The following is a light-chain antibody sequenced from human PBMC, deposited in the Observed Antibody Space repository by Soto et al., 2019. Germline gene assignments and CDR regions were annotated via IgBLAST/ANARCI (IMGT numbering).Light chain of an antibody. J-gene: IGKJ5*01. V-gene: IGKV2-28*01. CDR2: LGS. CDR3: MQALQSPT. Sequence: DIVLTQSPRSLPVIPGEPASISCRSSQSLLHTNGYNYLDWYLQRPGHSPQLLIYLGSNRASGVPDRFSGSGSGTEYTLKISRVEAEDVGVYYCMQALQSPTFGQGTRLEIQ. CDR1: QSLLHTNGYNY.